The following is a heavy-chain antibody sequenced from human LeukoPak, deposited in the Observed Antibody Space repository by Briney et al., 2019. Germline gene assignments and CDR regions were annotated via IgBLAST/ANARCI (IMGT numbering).Heavy chain of an antibody. CDR2: IYYSGST. D-gene: IGHD2-2*01. Sequence: SETLSLTCTVSGGSISTGSYYWGWIRQPPGKGLEWIGSIYYSGSTYYNPSLKSRVTISVDTSKNQFSLKMSSVTAADTAVYYCASNYVVVPAAKDYFDYWGQGTLVTVSS. CDR3: ASNYVVVPAAKDYFDY. CDR1: GGSISTGSYY. V-gene: IGHV4-39*01. J-gene: IGHJ4*02.